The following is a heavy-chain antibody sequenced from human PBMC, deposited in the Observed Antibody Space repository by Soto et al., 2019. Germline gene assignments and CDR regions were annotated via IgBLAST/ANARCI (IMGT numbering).Heavy chain of an antibody. Sequence: EVRLLESGGGLVQPGGPLRLSCAASGFTFSSYAMSWVRQAPGKGLEWVSTIIGSGGSANYADSVKGRFTIPRDSSKNTLYLQMNSLRADDTAVYYCARHILITILGYYYGMDVWGQGTTVTVSS. CDR2: IIGSGGSA. V-gene: IGHV3-23*01. D-gene: IGHD3-9*01. CDR3: ARHILITILGYYYGMDV. J-gene: IGHJ6*01. CDR1: GFTFSSYA.